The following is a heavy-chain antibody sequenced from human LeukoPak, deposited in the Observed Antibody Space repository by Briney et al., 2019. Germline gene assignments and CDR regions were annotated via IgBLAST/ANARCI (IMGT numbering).Heavy chain of an antibody. CDR2: IKSKTDGGTT. Sequence: GGSLRLSCAASGFTFSNAWMSWVRQAPGKGLEWIGRIKSKTDGGTTDYAAPVKGRFNISRDDSKNTLYLQMNSLRAEDTAVYYCAKGTYYYDSSGFDNTWGFDYWGQGTLVTVSS. CDR1: GFTFSNAW. D-gene: IGHD3-22*01. V-gene: IGHV3-15*01. J-gene: IGHJ4*02. CDR3: AKGTYYYDSSGFDNTWGFDY.